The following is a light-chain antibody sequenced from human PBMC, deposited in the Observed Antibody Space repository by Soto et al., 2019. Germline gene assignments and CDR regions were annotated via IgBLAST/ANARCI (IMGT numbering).Light chain of an antibody. J-gene: IGLJ2*01. CDR1: SSDVGGYNY. V-gene: IGLV2-14*01. CDR2: DVS. Sequence: QSVLTQPGSVSGSPGQSITISCTGTSSDVGGYNYVSWYQQHPGKAPKLMIYDVSNRPSGVSNRFSGSKSGNTASLTISGLQAEDEADYYCSSYTSSSPLVFGGGTKLTVL. CDR3: SSYTSSSPLV.